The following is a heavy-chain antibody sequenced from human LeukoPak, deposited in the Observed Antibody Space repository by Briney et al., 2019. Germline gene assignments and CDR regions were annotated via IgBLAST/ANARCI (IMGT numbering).Heavy chain of an antibody. Sequence: PGGSLRLSCIPSGFTFRNYDMHWVRQAPGKGLEWVAFIRRDGSDRFHADSVKGRFTISRDNSRNTLYLQMNSLRAEDTAVYYCARSVVVTATAFWGPEYSWFDPWGQGTLVTVSS. CDR2: IRRDGSDR. J-gene: IGHJ5*02. CDR1: GFTFRNYD. D-gene: IGHD2-21*02. V-gene: IGHV3-30*02. CDR3: ARSVVVTATAFWGPEYSWFDP.